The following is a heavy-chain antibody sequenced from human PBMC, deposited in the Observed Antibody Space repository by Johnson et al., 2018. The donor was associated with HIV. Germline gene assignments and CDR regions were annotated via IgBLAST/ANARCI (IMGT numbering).Heavy chain of an antibody. Sequence: VQLVESGGGLIQPRGSLRLCCAASGFSFRRSLVNWVRQAPGKGLEWVSRINSDGSSTSYADSVKGRFTISRDNAKNSLYLQMNSLRAEDTAVYYCARMYSSGWYDLRVVYAFDIWGQGTMVTVSS. CDR1: GFSFRRSL. D-gene: IGHD6-19*01. CDR2: INSDGSST. V-gene: IGHV3-74*02. J-gene: IGHJ3*02. CDR3: ARMYSSGWYDLRVVYAFDI.